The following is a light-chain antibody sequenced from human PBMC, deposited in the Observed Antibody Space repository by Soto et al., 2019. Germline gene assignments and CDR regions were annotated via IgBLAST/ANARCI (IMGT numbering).Light chain of an antibody. CDR1: QSVSSNY. CDR2: DAS. CDR3: QQYGSSPTWT. V-gene: IGKV3-20*01. J-gene: IGKJ1*01. Sequence: IVLTQSPGTLSLSPGPRATLSCRASQSVSSNYLAWYRQKPGQAHRLIIYDASSRATGIPDRFSGSGSGTDFTLTISRLEPEDFAVYYCQQYGSSPTWTFGQGTKVDIK.